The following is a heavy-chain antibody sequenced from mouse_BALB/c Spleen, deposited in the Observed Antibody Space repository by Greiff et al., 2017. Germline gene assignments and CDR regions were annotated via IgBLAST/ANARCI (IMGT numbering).Heavy chain of an antibody. J-gene: IGHJ4*01. CDR1: GYTFTSYY. D-gene: IGHD1-1*01. CDR3: TRRLLRSYYAMDY. Sequence: VQLVESGAELVKPGASVKLSCKASGYTFTSYYMYWVKQRPGQGLEWIGGINPSNGGTNFNEKFKSKATLTVDKSSSTAYMQLSSLTSEDSAVYYCTRRLLRSYYAMDYWGQGTSVTVSS. CDR2: INPSNGGT. V-gene: IGHV1S81*02.